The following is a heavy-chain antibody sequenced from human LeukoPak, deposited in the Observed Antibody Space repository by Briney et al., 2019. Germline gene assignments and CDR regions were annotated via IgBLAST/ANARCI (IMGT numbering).Heavy chain of an antibody. V-gene: IGHV1-8*03. CDR2: MNPNSGNT. Sequence: GASVTVSCKASGYTFTSYDINWVRQATGQGLEWMGWMNPNSGNTGYAQKFQGRVTITRNTSISTAYMELSSLRSEDTAVYYCARGPSYYYDSSGNVDYWGQGTLVTVSS. CDR1: GYTFTSYD. D-gene: IGHD3-22*01. CDR3: ARGPSYYYDSSGNVDY. J-gene: IGHJ4*02.